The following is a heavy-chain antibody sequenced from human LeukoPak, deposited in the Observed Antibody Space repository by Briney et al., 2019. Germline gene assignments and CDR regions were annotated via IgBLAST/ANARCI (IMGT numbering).Heavy chain of an antibody. CDR2: IYPGDSDT. Sequence: PGESLKISCEGSGYSFSNYWIGWIRQMPGKGLEYMGIIYPGDSDTRYSPSFQGQVTISADKSISTAYLQWSSLKASDTAMYYCARAHGGYVTGFDYWGQGTLVTVSS. V-gene: IGHV5-51*01. D-gene: IGHD5-12*01. CDR1: GYSFSNYW. J-gene: IGHJ4*02. CDR3: ARAHGGYVTGFDY.